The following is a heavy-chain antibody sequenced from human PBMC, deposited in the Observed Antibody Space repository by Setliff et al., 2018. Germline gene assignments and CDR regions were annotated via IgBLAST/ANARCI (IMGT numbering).Heavy chain of an antibody. D-gene: IGHD3-3*01. CDR3: ATELRSPFWHFDL. Sequence: GASVKVSCKASGATLSGVVFSWVRQAPGHGLEWMGRFIPVLGKPNYAPRFQGRLTITVDTSTDTSYMDLRSLRSDDTAIYYCATELRSPFWHFDLWGQGSLVTVSS. CDR1: GATLSGVV. V-gene: IGHV1-69*04. J-gene: IGHJ4*02. CDR2: FIPVLGKP.